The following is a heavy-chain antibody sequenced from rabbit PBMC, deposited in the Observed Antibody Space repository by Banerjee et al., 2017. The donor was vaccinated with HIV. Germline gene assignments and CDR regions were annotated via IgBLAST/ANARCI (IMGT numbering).Heavy chain of an antibody. V-gene: IGHV1S40*01. J-gene: IGHJ4*01. CDR1: GFSFSSSYW. Sequence: QSLEESGGDLVKPGASLTLSCKASGFSFSSSYWMCWVRQAPGKGLEWIACSGGTTYYASWAKGRFTISKTSSTTVTLQLNSLTAADTATYFCARSNYGGSSVASYFDLWGPGTLVTVS. CDR3: ARSNYGGSSVASYFDL. CDR2: SGGTT. D-gene: IGHD8-1*01.